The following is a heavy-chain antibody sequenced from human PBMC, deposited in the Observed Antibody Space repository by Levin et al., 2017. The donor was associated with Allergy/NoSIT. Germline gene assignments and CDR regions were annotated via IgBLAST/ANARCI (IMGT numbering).Heavy chain of an antibody. CDR3: ARSEESNSHGVWFGELSYPSYYYGMDV. CDR1: GFTFSSYA. D-gene: IGHD3-10*01. CDR2: ISYDGSNK. J-gene: IGHJ6*02. V-gene: IGHV3-30-3*01. Sequence: GGSLRLSCAASGFTFSSYAMHWVRQAPGKGLEWVAVISYDGSNKYYADSVKGRFTISRDNSKNTLYLQMNSLRAEDTAVYYCARSEESNSHGVWFGELSYPSYYYGMDVWGQGTTVTVSS.